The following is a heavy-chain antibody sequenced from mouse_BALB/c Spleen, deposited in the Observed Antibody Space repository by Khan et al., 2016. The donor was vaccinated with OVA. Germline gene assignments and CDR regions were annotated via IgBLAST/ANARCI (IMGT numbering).Heavy chain of an antibody. CDR3: ARPPYFSYVMDD. Sequence: QIQLVQSGPELKKPGETVKISCKAFGYTFRNDGMNWVKQAPGKGLKWMGWINTYTGESTHADDFKGRFVFSLEISASTAYLQINNLKNEDTATYFCARPPYFSYVMDDWGQGTSVTVSS. CDR2: INTYTGES. V-gene: IGHV9-3-1*01. J-gene: IGHJ4*01. D-gene: IGHD2-10*01. CDR1: GYTFRNDG.